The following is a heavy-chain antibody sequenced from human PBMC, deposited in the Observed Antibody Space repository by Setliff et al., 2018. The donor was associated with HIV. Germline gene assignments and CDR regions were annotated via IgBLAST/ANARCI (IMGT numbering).Heavy chain of an antibody. Sequence: GASVKISCKASGYTFTTFGISWLRQAPGQGPEYMGWISPSNGNTDYPQKFQDRVTVTTETSTTTVYMELRSLRSDDTAVYYCARVGGVKGFDMWGQGTRVTVS. D-gene: IGHD3-16*01. CDR2: ISPSNGNT. V-gene: IGHV1-18*01. CDR1: GYTFTTFG. J-gene: IGHJ3*02. CDR3: ARVGGVKGFDM.